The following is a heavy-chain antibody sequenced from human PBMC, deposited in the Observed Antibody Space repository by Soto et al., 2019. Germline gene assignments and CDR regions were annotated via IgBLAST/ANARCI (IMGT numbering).Heavy chain of an antibody. CDR2: ITNPHATI. CDR3: ATVIWACGFLLRGSPTPSDF. Sequence: GGTLKLSCAASGFTFSGYYMTWIRQAPGKGLEWVSSITNPHATIYYADSVKGRFIISRDNANNSLYLQMNSLTVDDTAVYYCATVIWACGFLLRGSPTPSDFRGR. J-gene: IGHJ2*01. CDR1: GFTFSGYY. D-gene: IGHD2-21*01. V-gene: IGHV3-11*01.